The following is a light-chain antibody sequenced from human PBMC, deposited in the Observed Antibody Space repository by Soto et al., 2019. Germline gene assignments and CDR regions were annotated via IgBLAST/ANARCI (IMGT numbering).Light chain of an antibody. Sequence: QSALTQPPSVSGAPGQRVTISCTGSSSNIGAGYDVHWYQQLPGTAPKLLIYGNSNRPSGVPDQFSGSKSGTSASLAITGLRAEDEADYYCQSYDSSLSGWVFGGGTKLTVL. CDR3: QSYDSSLSGWV. CDR2: GNS. J-gene: IGLJ3*02. CDR1: SSNIGAGYD. V-gene: IGLV1-40*01.